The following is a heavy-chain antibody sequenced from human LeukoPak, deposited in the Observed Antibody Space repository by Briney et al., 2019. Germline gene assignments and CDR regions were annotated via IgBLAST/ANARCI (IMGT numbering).Heavy chain of an antibody. CDR3: AVPGYLAYYSY. CDR2: IKNKADGGTT. J-gene: IGHJ4*02. Sequence: GGSLRLSCAASGFTFSSYWMHWVRQAPGKGLEWVGHIKNKADGGTTDYAAPVKGRFAISRDDSKNTLYLQMDSLKTEDTAVYYCAVPGYLAYYSYWGQGTLVTVSS. CDR1: GFTFSSYW. D-gene: IGHD5-12*01. V-gene: IGHV3-15*01.